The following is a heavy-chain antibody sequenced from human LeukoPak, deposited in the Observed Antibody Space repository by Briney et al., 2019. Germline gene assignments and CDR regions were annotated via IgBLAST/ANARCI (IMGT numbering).Heavy chain of an antibody. Sequence: SVKVSCKASGGTFSSYAISWVRQAPGQGLEWMGGIIPIFGTANYAQKFQGRVTITADESTSTAYMELSSLRSEDTAVYYCARDLAGYSSGWGALNFDYGGQGTLVTVPS. D-gene: IGHD6-19*01. V-gene: IGHV1-69*13. J-gene: IGHJ4*02. CDR3: ARDLAGYSSGWGALNFDY. CDR2: IIPIFGTA. CDR1: GGTFSSYA.